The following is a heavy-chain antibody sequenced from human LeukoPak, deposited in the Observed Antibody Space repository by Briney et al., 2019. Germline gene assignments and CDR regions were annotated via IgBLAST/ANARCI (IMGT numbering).Heavy chain of an antibody. D-gene: IGHD3-9*01. CDR3: ARGIRYFDWLVRTYFDY. V-gene: IGHV4-39*07. J-gene: IGHJ4*02. CDR2: IYYSGST. CDR1: GGSISSNNYY. Sequence: SETLSLTCTVSGGSISSNNYYWGWIRQPRGKGLEWIGSIYYSGSTYYNSSLKSRVTISVDTSKNQFSLKLSSVTAADTAVYYCARGIRYFDWLVRTYFDYWGQGTLVTVSS.